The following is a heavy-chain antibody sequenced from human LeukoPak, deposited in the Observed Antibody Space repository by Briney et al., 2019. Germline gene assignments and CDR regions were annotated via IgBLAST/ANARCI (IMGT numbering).Heavy chain of an antibody. J-gene: IGHJ4*02. CDR2: IYSGGST. CDR1: GFTFSAHS. V-gene: IGHV3-53*01. D-gene: IGHD5-18*01. CDR3: ARSRSGYSYGYPD. Sequence: GGSLRLSCAASGFTFSAHSMNWVRQAPGKGLEWVSVIYSGGSTYYADSVKGRFTISRDNSKNTLYLQMNSLRAEDTAVYYCARSRSGYSYGYPDWGQGTLVTVSS.